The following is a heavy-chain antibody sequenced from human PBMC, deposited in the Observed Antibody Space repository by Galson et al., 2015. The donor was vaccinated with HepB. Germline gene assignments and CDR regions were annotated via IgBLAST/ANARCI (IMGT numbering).Heavy chain of an antibody. Sequence: SLRLSCAASGFTFSSYAMHWVRQAPGKGLEWVAVISYDGSNKYYADSVKGRFTISRDNSKNTLYLQMNSLRAEDTAVYYCARDDYGDYDGGGYFDYWGQGTLVTVSS. CDR1: GFTFSSYA. J-gene: IGHJ4*02. D-gene: IGHD4-17*01. V-gene: IGHV3-30-3*01. CDR2: ISYDGSNK. CDR3: ARDDYGDYDGGGYFDY.